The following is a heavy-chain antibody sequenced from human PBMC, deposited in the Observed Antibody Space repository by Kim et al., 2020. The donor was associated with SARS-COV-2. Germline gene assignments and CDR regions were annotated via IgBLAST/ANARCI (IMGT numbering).Heavy chain of an antibody. CDR2: IIPIFGTA. J-gene: IGHJ3*02. Sequence: SVKVSCKASGGTFSSYAISWVRQAPGQGLEWMGGIIPIFGTANYAQKFQGRVTITADESTSTAYMELSSLRSEDTAVYYCASRRNPARRYSSSWYFGGAFDIWGQGTMVTVSS. CDR1: GGTFSSYA. V-gene: IGHV1-69*13. D-gene: IGHD6-13*01. CDR3: ASRRNPARRYSSSWYFGGAFDI.